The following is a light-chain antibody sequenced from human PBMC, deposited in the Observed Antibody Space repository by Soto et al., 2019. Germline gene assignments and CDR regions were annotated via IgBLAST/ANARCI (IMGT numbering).Light chain of an antibody. J-gene: IGLJ1*01. Sequence: QSALTQPASVSGSPGQSNTISCTGTSSDVGNYIFVSWYLQHPGKAPKLMIYDINNRLSGVSNRFSGSKSGNTASLTISGLQAEDEADYYCVSYTTSACYVFGTGTKVTVL. CDR1: SSDVGNYIF. V-gene: IGLV2-14*01. CDR2: DIN. CDR3: VSYTTSACYV.